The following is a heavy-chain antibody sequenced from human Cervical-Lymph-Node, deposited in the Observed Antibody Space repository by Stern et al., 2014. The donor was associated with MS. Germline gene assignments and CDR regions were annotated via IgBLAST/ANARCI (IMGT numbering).Heavy chain of an antibody. D-gene: IGHD3-3*01. CDR2: INPKSGVT. CDR1: GYTFTGSF. Sequence: VQLVESGAEVKKSGASVKVSCKASGYTFTGSFMYWVRQAPGQGLEWMGRINPKSGVTDYAEKCEGRLTLTRDTSISTAYMEVSRLTSDDTAVYFCARGPKFGAFDLWGQGTLVTISA. V-gene: IGHV1-2*06. J-gene: IGHJ3*01. CDR3: ARGPKFGAFDL.